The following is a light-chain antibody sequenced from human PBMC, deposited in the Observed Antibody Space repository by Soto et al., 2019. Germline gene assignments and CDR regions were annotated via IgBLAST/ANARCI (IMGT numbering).Light chain of an antibody. CDR3: QQRSKLPRT. J-gene: IGKJ4*01. V-gene: IGKV3-11*01. CDR2: GAS. CDR1: QSVSDY. Sequence: EIPLTQSPGTLSLSPGERATLSCRASQSVSDYLAWYQQKAGQPPRVLIYGASNRATDIPARFSGSGSGTDFTLTISRLEPEDSAVYYCQQRSKLPRTFGGGTRVEIK.